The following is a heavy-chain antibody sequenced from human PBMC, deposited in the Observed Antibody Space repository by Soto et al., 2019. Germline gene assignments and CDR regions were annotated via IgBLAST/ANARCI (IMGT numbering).Heavy chain of an antibody. CDR2: INPNSGGT. V-gene: IGHV1-2*04. J-gene: IGHJ6*02. D-gene: IGHD6-13*01. CDR1: GYTFTGYY. Sequence: ASVKVSCKASGYTFTGYYMHWVRQAPGQGLEWMGWINPNSGGTNYAQKFQGWVTMTRDTSISTAYMELSRLRSDDTAVYYCARASRGVSIAAAGTVDGMDVWGQGTTVTVSS. CDR3: ARASRGVSIAAAGTVDGMDV.